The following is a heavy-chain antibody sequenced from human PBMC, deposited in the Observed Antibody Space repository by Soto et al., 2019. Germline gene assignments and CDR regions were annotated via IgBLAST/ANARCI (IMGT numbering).Heavy chain of an antibody. J-gene: IGHJ6*02. V-gene: IGHV3-21*01. Sequence: GGSLRLSCAASGFTFSSYSMNWVRQAPGKGLERVSSISSSSSYIYYADSVKGRFTTSRDNAKNSLYLQMNSLRAEDTAVYYCARDKXPPWNWNYVRYYYGMDVWGQGTTVTVSS. D-gene: IGHD1-7*01. CDR2: ISSSSSYI. CDR3: ARDKXPPWNWNYVRYYYGMDV. CDR1: GFTFSSYS.